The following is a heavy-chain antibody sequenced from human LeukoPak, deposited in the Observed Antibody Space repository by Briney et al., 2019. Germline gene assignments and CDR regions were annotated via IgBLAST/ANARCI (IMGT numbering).Heavy chain of an antibody. CDR2: IYYSGST. J-gene: IGHJ4*02. D-gene: IGHD2-2*01. CDR3: ARGFRYCSSTSCYPYFDY. Sequence: SETLSLTCTVSGGSISSGDYYWSWIRQPPGKGLEWIGYIYYSGSTYYNPSLKSRVTISVDTSKTQFSLKLSSVTAADTAVYYCARGFRYCSSTSCYPYFDYWGQGTLVTVSS. V-gene: IGHV4-30-4*08. CDR1: GGSISSGDYY.